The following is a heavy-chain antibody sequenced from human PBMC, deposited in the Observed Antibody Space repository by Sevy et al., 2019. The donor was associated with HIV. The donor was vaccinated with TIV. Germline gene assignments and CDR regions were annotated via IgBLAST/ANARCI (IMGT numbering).Heavy chain of an antibody. CDR2: ISSSSSYI. CDR1: GFTFSSYS. D-gene: IGHD3-22*01. Sequence: GVSLRLSCAASGFTFSSYSMNWVRQAPGKGLEWVSSISSSSSYIYYAVSVKGRFTISRDNAKNSLYLQMNSLRAEDTAVYYCAREGGYYDSSGYPSFDPWGQGTLVTVSS. CDR3: AREGGYYDSSGYPSFDP. J-gene: IGHJ5*02. V-gene: IGHV3-21*01.